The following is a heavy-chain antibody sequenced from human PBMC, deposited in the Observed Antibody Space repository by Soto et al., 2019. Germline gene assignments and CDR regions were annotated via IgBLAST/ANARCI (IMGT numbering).Heavy chain of an antibody. CDR3: ARDPGYILDD. J-gene: IGHJ4*02. Sequence: SQTLSLTCAISGDSVSIKSAAWNWIRQSPSRGLEWLGRTYYRSKWYYDYADSVKSRITINSDTSKNQFSLQLNSVTPEDTAVYYCARDPGYILDDWGQGTLVTVSS. D-gene: IGHD5-18*01. CDR1: GDSVSIKSAA. CDR2: TYYRSKWYY. V-gene: IGHV6-1*01.